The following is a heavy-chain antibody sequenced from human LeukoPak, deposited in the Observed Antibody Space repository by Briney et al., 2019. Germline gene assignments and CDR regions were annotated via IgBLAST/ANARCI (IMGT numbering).Heavy chain of an antibody. CDR3: AGAHVDTRAEGYNWFDP. CDR1: GYTFTGYY. CDR2: INPNSGGT. D-gene: IGHD5-18*01. Sequence: ASVKVSCKASGYTFTGYYMHWVRQAPGQGLEWMGWINPNSGGTNYAQKFQGRVTMTRDTSISTDYMELSRLRSDDTAVYYCAGAHVDTRAEGYNWFDPWGQGTLVTVSS. V-gene: IGHV1-2*02. J-gene: IGHJ5*02.